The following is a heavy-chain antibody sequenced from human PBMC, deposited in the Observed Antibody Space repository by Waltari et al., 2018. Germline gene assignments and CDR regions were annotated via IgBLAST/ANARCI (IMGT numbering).Heavy chain of an antibody. J-gene: IGHJ5*02. CDR3: ARAAFLEWLSIFNWFDP. CDR1: GFTFSSYS. D-gene: IGHD3-3*02. CDR2: ISSSSSYI. Sequence: EVQLVESGGGLVKPGGSLRLSCAASGFTFSSYSMNWVRQAPGKGLEWVSSISSSSSYIYYADSVKGRFTISRDKAKNSLYLQMNSLRAEDTAVYYCARAAFLEWLSIFNWFDPWGQGTLVTVSS. V-gene: IGHV3-21*01.